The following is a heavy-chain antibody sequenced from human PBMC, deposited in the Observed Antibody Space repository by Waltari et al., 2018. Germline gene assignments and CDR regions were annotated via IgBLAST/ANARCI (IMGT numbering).Heavy chain of an antibody. V-gene: IGHV7-4-1*02. J-gene: IGHJ6*02. CDR3: ARRGFGSSWYGAPRPDYYGMDV. D-gene: IGHD6-13*01. CDR1: GYTFTSYA. CDR2: INTNTGNP. Sequence: QVQLVQSGSELKKPGASVKVSCKASGYTFTSYAMNWVRQAPGQGLEWMGWINTNTGNPTYAQGFTGRFVFSLDTSVSTAYLQISSLKAEDTAVYYCARRGFGSSWYGAPRPDYYGMDVWGQGTTVTVSS.